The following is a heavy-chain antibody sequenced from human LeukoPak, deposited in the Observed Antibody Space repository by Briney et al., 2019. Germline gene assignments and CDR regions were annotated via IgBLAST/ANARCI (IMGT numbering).Heavy chain of an antibody. V-gene: IGHV4-4*07. D-gene: IGHD3-22*01. Sequence: PSETLSLTCTVSGGSISSNYWSWLRQPAGKGLEWIGRIYTSGSTNYNPSLKSRVTMSVVTSKNQFSLKLSSVTAADTAVYYCAREYDSSGYYPVHDYWGQATLVTVSS. CDR2: IYTSGST. J-gene: IGHJ4*02. CDR1: GGSISSNY. CDR3: AREYDSSGYYPVHDY.